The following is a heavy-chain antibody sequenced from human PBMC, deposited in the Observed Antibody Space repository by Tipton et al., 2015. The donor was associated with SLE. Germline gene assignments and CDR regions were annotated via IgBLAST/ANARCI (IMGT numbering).Heavy chain of an antibody. J-gene: IGHJ4*02. V-gene: IGHV4-39*07. CDR2: IYYSGST. D-gene: IGHD5-18*01. Sequence: TLSLTCTVSGDSVSSSSYYWGWIRQPPGKGLEWIGSIYYSGSTYYNPSLKSRVTISVDTSKNQFSLKLSSATAADTAVYYCARGKGIQLWIRGLYFDYWGQGTLVTVSS. CDR1: GDSVSSSSYY. CDR3: ARGKGIQLWIRGLYFDY.